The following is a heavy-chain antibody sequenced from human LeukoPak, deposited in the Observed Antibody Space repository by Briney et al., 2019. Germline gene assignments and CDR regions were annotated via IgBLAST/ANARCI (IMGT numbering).Heavy chain of an antibody. CDR2: ISYDGSNK. CDR3: AKVDQLVVVTGFDY. Sequence: GGSLRLSCAASGFTFSSYGMHWVRQAPGKGLEWVAVISYDGSNKYYAVSVKGRFTISRDNSKNTLYLQMNSLRAEDTAVYYCAKVDQLVVVTGFDYWGQGTLVTVSS. V-gene: IGHV3-30*18. D-gene: IGHD2-21*02. J-gene: IGHJ4*02. CDR1: GFTFSSYG.